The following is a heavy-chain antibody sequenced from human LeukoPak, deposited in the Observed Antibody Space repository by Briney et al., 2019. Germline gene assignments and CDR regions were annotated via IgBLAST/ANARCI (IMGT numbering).Heavy chain of an antibody. CDR2: IYTSGSG. CDR3: ARDRGYSYGYWYFDL. CDR1: GASISIYY. J-gene: IGHJ2*01. Sequence: SETLSLTCTVSGASISIYYWNWIRQPAGKGLEWIGRIYTSGSGNYSPSLKSRVTMSVDTSKNQFSLKLSSVTAADTAVYYCARDRGYSYGYWYFDLWGRGTLVTVSS. D-gene: IGHD5-18*01. V-gene: IGHV4-4*07.